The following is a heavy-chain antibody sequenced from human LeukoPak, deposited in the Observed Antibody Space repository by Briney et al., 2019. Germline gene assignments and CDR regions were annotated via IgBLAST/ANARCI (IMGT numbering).Heavy chain of an antibody. V-gene: IGHV3-11*06. CDR2: ISSSSYT. J-gene: IGHJ6*02. CDR1: GFTFSDYY. D-gene: IGHD4-11*01. CDR3: ARAPHYSNYGPYYYGMDV. Sequence: GGSLRLSCAASGFTFSDYYMSWIRQAPGKGLEWVSYISSSSYTNYADSVKGRFTISRDNAKNSLYLQMNSLRAEDTAVYYCARAPHYSNYGPYYYGMDVWGQGTTVTVSS.